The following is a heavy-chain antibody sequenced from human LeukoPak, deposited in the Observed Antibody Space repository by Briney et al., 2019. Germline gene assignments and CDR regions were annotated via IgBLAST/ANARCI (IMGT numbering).Heavy chain of an antibody. V-gene: IGHV4-31*03. CDR3: ARGPKYYYDSSGYLGDVYFDY. CDR1: GGSISSGGYY. J-gene: IGHJ4*02. D-gene: IGHD3-22*01. Sequence: PSETLSLTCTVSGGSISSGGYYWSWLRQHPGKGLEWIGYIYYSGSTYYNPSLKSRVTISVDTSKNQFSLKLSSVTAADTAVYYCARGPKYYYDSSGYLGDVYFDYWGQGTLVTVSS. CDR2: IYYSGST.